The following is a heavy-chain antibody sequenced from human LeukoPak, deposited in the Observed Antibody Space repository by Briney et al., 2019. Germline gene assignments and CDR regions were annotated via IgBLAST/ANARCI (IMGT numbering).Heavy chain of an antibody. V-gene: IGHV1-18*01. CDR3: ARVDSSGWSHHGWFDP. CDR2: ISAYNGNT. Sequence: GASVKVSCKASGYTFTSYGISWVRQAPGQGLEWMGWISAYNGNTNYAQKLQGRVTTTTDTSTSTAYMELRSLRSDDTAVYYCARVDSSGWSHHGWFDPWGQGTLVTVSS. CDR1: GYTFTSYG. J-gene: IGHJ5*02. D-gene: IGHD6-19*01.